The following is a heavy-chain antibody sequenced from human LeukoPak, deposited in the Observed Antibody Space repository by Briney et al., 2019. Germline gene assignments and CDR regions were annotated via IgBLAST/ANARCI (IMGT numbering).Heavy chain of an antibody. Sequence: GASVKVSCKASGYTFTSHGISWVRQAPGQGLEWMGWISAYNGNTNYAQKLQGRVTMTTDTSTSTAYLELRSLTSDSTALYFSARDNYYDSSGYYYVREFDYWGQGTMVTVSS. CDR2: ISAYNGNT. V-gene: IGHV1-18*01. CDR3: ARDNYYDSSGYYYVREFDY. CDR1: GYTFTSHG. D-gene: IGHD3-22*01. J-gene: IGHJ4*02.